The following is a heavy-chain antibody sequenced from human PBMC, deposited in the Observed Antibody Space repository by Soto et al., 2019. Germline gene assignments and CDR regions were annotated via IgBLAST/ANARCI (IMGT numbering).Heavy chain of an antibody. V-gene: IGHV1-2*04. CDR2: INPNSGGT. Sequence: GASVKVSCKASGYTFTGYCMHWVRQAPGQGLEWMGWINPNSGGTNYAQKFQGWVTMTRDTSISTAYMELSRLRSDDTTVYYCARDRSTTAMGYGMDVWGQGTTVTVSS. CDR1: GYTFTGYC. CDR3: ARDRSTTAMGYGMDV. J-gene: IGHJ6*02. D-gene: IGHD5-18*01.